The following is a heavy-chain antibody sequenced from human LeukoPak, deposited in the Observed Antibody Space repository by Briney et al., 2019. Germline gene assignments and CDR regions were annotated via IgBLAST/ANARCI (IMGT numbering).Heavy chain of an antibody. CDR2: ISYDGSNK. D-gene: IGHD4/OR15-4a*01. Sequence: PGGSLRLSCAASGFTFSSYAMHWVRQAPGKGLEWVAVISYDGSNKYYADSVKGRFTISRDNSKNTLYLQMNSLRAEDTAVYYCARDRSNYSANEGATWGQGTLVTVSS. V-gene: IGHV3-30-3*01. J-gene: IGHJ4*02. CDR3: ARDRSNYSANEGAT. CDR1: GFTFSSYA.